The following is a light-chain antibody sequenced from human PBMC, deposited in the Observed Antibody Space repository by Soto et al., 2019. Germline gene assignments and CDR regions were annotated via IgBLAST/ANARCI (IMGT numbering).Light chain of an antibody. CDR3: QQYNSYTWT. J-gene: IGKJ1*01. CDR2: KAS. Sequence: TQSPSTLYASIGDRVTITCRASQSISSWLAWYQQKPGKAPKLLIYKASSLESGVPSRFSGSGSGTEFTLTISSLQPDDFATYYCQQYNSYTWTFGQGTNVDI. V-gene: IGKV1-5*03. CDR1: QSISSW.